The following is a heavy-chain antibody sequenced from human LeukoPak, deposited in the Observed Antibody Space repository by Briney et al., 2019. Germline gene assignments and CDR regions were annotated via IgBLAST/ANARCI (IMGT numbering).Heavy chain of an antibody. J-gene: IGHJ4*02. CDR3: AKEIVVVPAATHFDY. CDR1: GFTFSSYA. D-gene: IGHD2-2*01. CDR2: ISGSGGST. V-gene: IGHV3-23*01. Sequence: GGSLRLSCAASGFTFSSYAMSWVREAPGRGLEWVSAISGSGGSTYYADSVKGRFTISRDNSKNTLYLQINSLRAEDTAVYYCAKEIVVVPAATHFDYWGQGTLVTVSS.